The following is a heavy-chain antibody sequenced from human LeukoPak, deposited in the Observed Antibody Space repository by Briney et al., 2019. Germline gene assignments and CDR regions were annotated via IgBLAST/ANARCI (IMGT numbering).Heavy chain of an antibody. J-gene: IGHJ4*02. Sequence: ASVKVSCKASGYTFTSYGISWVRQAPGQGLEWMGWISPYNGNTNYAQKLQGRVTMTTDTSTSTAYMELRSLRSDDTAVYYCARGRRYYDSSGYYIGAYWGQGTLVTVSS. CDR3: ARGRRYYDSSGYYIGAY. D-gene: IGHD3-22*01. V-gene: IGHV1-18*01. CDR2: ISPYNGNT. CDR1: GYTFTSYG.